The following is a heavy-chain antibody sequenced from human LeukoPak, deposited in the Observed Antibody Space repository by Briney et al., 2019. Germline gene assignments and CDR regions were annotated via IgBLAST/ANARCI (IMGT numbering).Heavy chain of an antibody. J-gene: IGHJ6*02. V-gene: IGHV1-8*01. CDR2: MNPNSFNT. CDR3: ARGRSRYGMDV. CDR1: GYTFTSYD. Sequence: GASVKVSCKASGYTFTSYDINWVRQAPGQGREWMGRMNPNSFNTGYAQKFQGRVTLTRNTSISIAYMELSSLRSADTAVYYCARGRSRYGMDVWGQGTTVTVSS.